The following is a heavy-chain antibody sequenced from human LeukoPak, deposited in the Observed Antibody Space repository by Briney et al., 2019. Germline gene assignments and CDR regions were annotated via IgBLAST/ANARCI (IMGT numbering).Heavy chain of an antibody. Sequence: PSETLSLTCTVSGGSISSGGYYWSWIRQPPGKGLEWIGYIYYSGSTNYNPSLKSRVTISVDTSKNQFSLKLSSVTAADTAVYYCARRGSSSWYSDYWGQGTLVTVSS. CDR3: ARRGSSSWYSDY. J-gene: IGHJ4*02. D-gene: IGHD6-13*01. CDR2: IYYSGST. V-gene: IGHV4-61*08. CDR1: GGSISSGGYY.